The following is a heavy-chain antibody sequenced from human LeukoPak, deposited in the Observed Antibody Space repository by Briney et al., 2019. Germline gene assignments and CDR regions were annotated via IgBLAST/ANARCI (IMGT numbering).Heavy chain of an antibody. CDR1: GFTFSSYW. CDR2: IKQDGSEK. J-gene: IGHJ3*02. CDR3: ARDLGGSYFVDAFDI. D-gene: IGHD1-26*01. V-gene: IGHV3-7*01. Sequence: GSLRLSCAASGFTFSSYWMSWVRQAPGKGLEWVANIKQDGSEKYYVDSVKGRFTISRDNAKNSLYLQMNSLRAEDTAVYYCARDLGGSYFVDAFDIWGQGTMVTVSS.